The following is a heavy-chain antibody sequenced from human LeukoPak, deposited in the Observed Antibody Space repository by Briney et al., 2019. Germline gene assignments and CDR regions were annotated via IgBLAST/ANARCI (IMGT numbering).Heavy chain of an antibody. CDR2: INPSGGST. CDR3: ARAIGLYGADGY. D-gene: IGHD4-17*01. Sequence: ASVKVSCKASGYTFTSYHMQWVRQAPGQGLEWMGIINPSGGSTSYAQKFQGRVTMTRDTSTSTVYMELSSLRSEDTAVYYCARAIGLYGADGYWGQGTLVTVSS. CDR1: GYTFTSYH. V-gene: IGHV1-46*01. J-gene: IGHJ4*02.